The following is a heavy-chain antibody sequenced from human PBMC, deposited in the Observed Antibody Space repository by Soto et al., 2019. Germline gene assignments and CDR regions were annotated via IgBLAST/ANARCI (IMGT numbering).Heavy chain of an antibody. Sequence: SETLSLTCTVSGGSISSAAYYWSWIRQHPGKGLEWIGYVSHSGSTYYNPSLKSRVIISVDTSKNQFSLSLTSVTAADTAVYYCAREYTYGSNFFDCWGQGALDTVSS. D-gene: IGHD5-18*01. V-gene: IGHV4-31*03. J-gene: IGHJ4*02. CDR2: VSHSGST. CDR1: GGSISSAAYY. CDR3: AREYTYGSNFFDC.